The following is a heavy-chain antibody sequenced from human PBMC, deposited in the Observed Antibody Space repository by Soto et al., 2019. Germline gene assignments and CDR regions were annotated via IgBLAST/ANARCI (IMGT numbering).Heavy chain of an antibody. CDR2: INSDGSST. CDR1: GFTFSSYW. V-gene: IGHV3-74*01. J-gene: IGHJ4*02. Sequence: GGSLRLSCAASGFTFSSYWMHWVRQAPGKGLVWVSRINSDGSSTSYADSVKGRFTISRDNAKNTLYLQMNSLRAEDTAVYYCARTPGYSYGDYWGQGTLVTVSS. D-gene: IGHD5-18*01. CDR3: ARTPGYSYGDY.